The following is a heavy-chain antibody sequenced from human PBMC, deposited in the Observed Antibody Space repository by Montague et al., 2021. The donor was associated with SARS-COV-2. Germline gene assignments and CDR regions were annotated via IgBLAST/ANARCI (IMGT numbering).Heavy chain of an antibody. CDR1: GFIFSDFG. CDR2: ISSNGNIK. D-gene: IGHD3-16*01. Sequence: SLRLSCATSGFIFSDFGFHWVRQAPGKGLEWVALISSNGNIKYYAESVKGRFSISRDSSKNTVFLQMNSLRGEDMAVYYCVTEGSDATALDNWGQGTPATVSS. V-gene: IGHV3-30*03. J-gene: IGHJ4*02. CDR3: VTEGSDATALDN.